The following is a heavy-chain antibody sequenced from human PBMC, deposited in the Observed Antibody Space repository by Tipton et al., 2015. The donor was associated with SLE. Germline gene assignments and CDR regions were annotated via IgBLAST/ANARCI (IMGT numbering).Heavy chain of an antibody. D-gene: IGHD6-19*01. J-gene: IGHJ3*01. CDR1: GGSVSSYY. CDR3: AREKENTGWFWLNAFDV. Sequence: LRLSCTVSGGSVSSYYWIWIRQAPGKGLEWIGHVYDSGSTYYNPSLKSRLTMSVDTSKNQVSLNLNSVTAADTAVYYCAREKENTGWFWLNAFDVWGRGTLVTVST. CDR2: VYDSGST. V-gene: IGHV4-4*07.